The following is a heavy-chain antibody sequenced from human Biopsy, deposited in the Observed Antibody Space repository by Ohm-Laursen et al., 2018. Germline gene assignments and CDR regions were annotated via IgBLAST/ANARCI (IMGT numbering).Heavy chain of an antibody. J-gene: IGHJ4*02. CDR3: ALQSVAQMKNFDY. D-gene: IGHD6-19*01. CDR1: GYTFAGYY. CDR2: ISPKSGDT. V-gene: IGHV1-2*02. Sequence: ASVKVSCKASGYTFAGYYLHWVRQAPGQGLEWMGWISPKSGDTNYAHKFQGNITITRDTSMSTAYMEMSRLRCDDTAVYYCALQSVAQMKNFDYWGQGTTVIVSS.